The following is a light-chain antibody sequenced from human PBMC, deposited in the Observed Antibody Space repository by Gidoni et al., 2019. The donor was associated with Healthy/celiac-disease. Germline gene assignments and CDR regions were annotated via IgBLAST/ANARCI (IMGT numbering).Light chain of an antibody. CDR2: DAS. CDR1: QDISNY. CDR3: QQYDNLPRT. J-gene: IGKJ2*02. Sequence: DIQMTQSPSSLSASVGDRVTITCQASQDISNYLNWYQQKPGKAPKLLIYDASNLETGVPSRFSGIGSGTDFTFTISSLQPEDIATYYWQQYDNLPRTFGQGTKLEIK. V-gene: IGKV1-33*01.